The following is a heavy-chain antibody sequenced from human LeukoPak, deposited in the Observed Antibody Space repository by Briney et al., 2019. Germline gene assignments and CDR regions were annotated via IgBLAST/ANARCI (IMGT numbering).Heavy chain of an antibody. Sequence: SETLSLTCTVAGGSISSYYWSWIRQPPGKGLEWIGYIYYSGSTNYNPSLKSRVTISVDTSKNQFSLKPSSVTAANTAVYYCARHGYSSGSLAWFDPWGQGTQVTVSS. CDR2: IYYSGST. D-gene: IGHD6-19*01. CDR3: ARHGYSSGSLAWFDP. CDR1: GGSISSYY. V-gene: IGHV4-59*01. J-gene: IGHJ5*02.